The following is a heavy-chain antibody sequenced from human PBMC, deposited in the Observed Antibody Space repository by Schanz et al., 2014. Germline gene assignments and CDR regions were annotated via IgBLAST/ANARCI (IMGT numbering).Heavy chain of an antibody. CDR1: RSTFSSYT. CDR3: ARAKRFGDMDV. Sequence: VQLVQSGAEVKRPGASVRVSCKASRSTFSSYTISWVRQARGQGLEWMGWISPYNGNTNYAQKLQGRVTLTTDTSTSTAYMELRNLRSDDTAVYYCARAKRFGDMDVWGQGTTVTVSS. V-gene: IGHV1-18*01. CDR2: ISPYNGNT. D-gene: IGHD3-10*01. J-gene: IGHJ6*02.